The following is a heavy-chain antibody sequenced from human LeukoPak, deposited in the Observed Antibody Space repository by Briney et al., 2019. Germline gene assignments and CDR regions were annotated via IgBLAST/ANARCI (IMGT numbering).Heavy chain of an antibody. V-gene: IGHV3-11*01. CDR1: GFTFSDYY. J-gene: IGHJ5*02. CDR2: ISSSGSTI. Sequence: KSGGSLRLSCAASGFTFSDYYMSWIRRAPGKGLEWVSYISSSGSTIYFADSVKGRFTVSRDNAKNSLSLQMNSLRAEDTAVYYCARDFWSGFYNNWFDPWGQGTLVIVSS. D-gene: IGHD3-3*01. CDR3: ARDFWSGFYNNWFDP.